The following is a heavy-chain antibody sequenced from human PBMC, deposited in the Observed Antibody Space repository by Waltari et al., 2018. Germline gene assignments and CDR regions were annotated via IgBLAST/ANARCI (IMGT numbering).Heavy chain of an antibody. J-gene: IGHJ5*02. Sequence: QVQLVQSGAEVKKPGASVKVSCKASGYNLTGNHIHGVRQAPGQGLEWMGRLNPSSGCTNYAQKFQGRVTMTRYTSISTAYMDLSRLRSDDTAVYYCARSYCSGGSCYEGSTNWFDPWGQGTLVTVSS. D-gene: IGHD2-15*01. CDR2: LNPSSGCT. V-gene: IGHV1-2*06. CDR3: ARSYCSGGSCYEGSTNWFDP. CDR1: GYNLTGNH.